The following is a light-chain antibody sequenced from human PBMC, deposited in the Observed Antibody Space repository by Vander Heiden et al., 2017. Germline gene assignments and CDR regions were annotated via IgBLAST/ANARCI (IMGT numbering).Light chain of an antibody. CDR2: AAS. CDR1: QGISSY. Sequence: ATRMTQPPSSFSASTGDRVTITCRASQGISSYLAWYQQKPGKAPKLLIYAASTLQSGVPSRFSGSGSGTDFTLTISCLQSEDFATYYCQQYYSYPLGFGGGTKVEIK. J-gene: IGKJ4*01. V-gene: IGKV1-8*01. CDR3: QQYYSYPLG.